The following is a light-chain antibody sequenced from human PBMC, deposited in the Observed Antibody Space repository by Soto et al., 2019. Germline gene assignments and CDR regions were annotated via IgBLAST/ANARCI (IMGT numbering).Light chain of an antibody. V-gene: IGKV2-24*01. CDR2: KIS. CDR3: MQATRFPRT. J-gene: IGKJ1*01. CDR1: QSLVHDNGDTY. Sequence: VLTQTPLSSPVTLGQPASISCRSSQSLVHDNGDTYLNWLQQRPGQPPRLLIYKISDRLSGVPDRFSGSGAGTDFTLRISRVEPEDVAIYYCMQATRFPRTFGQGTKVEIK.